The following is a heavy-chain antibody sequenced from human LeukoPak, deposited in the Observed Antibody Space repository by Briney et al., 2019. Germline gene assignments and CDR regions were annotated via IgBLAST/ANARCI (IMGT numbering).Heavy chain of an antibody. CDR3: ARGGGVGAVADHFDY. CDR1: GYIFTSYA. V-gene: IGHV1-18*01. D-gene: IGHD6-19*01. Sequence: ASVKVSCKASGYIFTSYAISWVRQAPGQGLEWMGWISAYNGNTDYAQKLQGRVTMTTDTSTSTAYMELRNLRSDDTAVYYCARGGGVGAVADHFDYWGQGTLVTVSS. CDR2: ISAYNGNT. J-gene: IGHJ4*02.